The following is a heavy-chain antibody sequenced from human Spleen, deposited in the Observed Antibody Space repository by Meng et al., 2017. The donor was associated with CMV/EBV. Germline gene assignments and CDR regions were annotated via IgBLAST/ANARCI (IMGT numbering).Heavy chain of an antibody. J-gene: IGHJ6*02. CDR3: ARPTTVIGGYYYGMDV. D-gene: IGHD4-17*01. V-gene: IGHV4-34*01. CDR1: GGSFSNFY. Sequence: SETLSLTCAVYGGSFSNFYWTWIRRPPGKGLEWIGEINDSGSTNYNPSLKSRLTISVDRSKRQFSLKLSSVTAADSAIYYCARPTTVIGGYYYGMDVWGQGTTVTVSS. CDR2: INDSGST.